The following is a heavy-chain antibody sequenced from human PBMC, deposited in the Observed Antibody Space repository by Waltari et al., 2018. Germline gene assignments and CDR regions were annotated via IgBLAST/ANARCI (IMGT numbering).Heavy chain of an antibody. V-gene: IGHV3-15*01. J-gene: IGHJ4*02. Sequence: EVQLVESGGGLVKPGGSLRLSCAASGFTFSNAWMSWVRQATGKGLEWVGRIKSKTDGGTTDYAAPVKGRFTISRDDSKNTLYLQMNSLKTEDTAMYYCTTELYDFWSGYYGYWGQGTLVTVSS. D-gene: IGHD3-3*01. CDR3: TTELYDFWSGYYGY. CDR2: IKSKTDGGTT. CDR1: GFTFSNAW.